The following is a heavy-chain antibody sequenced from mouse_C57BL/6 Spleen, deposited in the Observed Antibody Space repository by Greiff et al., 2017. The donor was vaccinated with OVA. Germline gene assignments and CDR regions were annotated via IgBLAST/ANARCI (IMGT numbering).Heavy chain of an antibody. CDR2: IYPGDGDT. D-gene: IGHD4-1*01. CDR1: GYAFSSSW. V-gene: IGHV1-82*01. J-gene: IGHJ3*01. Sequence: QVTLKVCGPELVKPGASVKISCKASGYAFSSSWMNWVKQRPGKGLEWIGRIYPGDGDTNYNGKFKGKATLTADKSSSTAYMQLSSLTSEDSAVYFCARGAGTGFAYWGQGTLVTVSA. CDR3: ARGAGTGFAY.